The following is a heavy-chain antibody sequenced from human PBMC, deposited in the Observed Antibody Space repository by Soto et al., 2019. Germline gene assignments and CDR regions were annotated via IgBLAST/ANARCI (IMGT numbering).Heavy chain of an antibody. CDR3: TTAADFWSGYYFRYYYGMDV. CDR1: GFTFSNAW. J-gene: IGHJ6*02. CDR2: IKSKTDGGTT. D-gene: IGHD3-3*01. Sequence: GGSLRLSCAASGFTFSNAWMNWVRQAPGKGLEWVGRIKSKTDGGTTDYAAPVKGRFTISRDDSKNTLYLQMNSLETEDTAVYYCTTAADFWSGYYFRYYYGMDVWGQGTTVTVSS. V-gene: IGHV3-15*07.